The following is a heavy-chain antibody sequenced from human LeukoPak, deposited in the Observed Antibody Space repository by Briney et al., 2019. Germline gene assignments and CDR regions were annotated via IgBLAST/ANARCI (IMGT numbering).Heavy chain of an antibody. CDR1: GFTFSIYG. CDR2: ILYDGSKK. Sequence: GGSLTLSCAASGFTFSIYGMHWVRQAPGKGLGWVTFILYDGSKKYYADSVKGRFTISRDNAKNTLYLQMNSLRPEATAVSYCAKDTPILLLPTAVDPFDIWGQGTVVTVSS. D-gene: IGHD1-1*01. J-gene: IGHJ3*02. V-gene: IGHV3-30*02. CDR3: AKDTPILLLPTAVDPFDI.